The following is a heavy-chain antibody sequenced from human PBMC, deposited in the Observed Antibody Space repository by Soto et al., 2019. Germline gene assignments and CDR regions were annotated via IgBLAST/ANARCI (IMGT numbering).Heavy chain of an antibody. D-gene: IGHD3-10*01. CDR1: GFTFGSYA. V-gene: IGHV3-23*01. Sequence: LRLSCAASGFTFGSYAMSWVRQAPGKGLEWVSAISGSGGSTYYADSVKGRFTISRDNSKNTLYLQMNSLRAEDTAVYYCARDYFYGSGTTSGYWFDPWGQGYLVTVSS. CDR2: ISGSGGST. J-gene: IGHJ5*02. CDR3: ARDYFYGSGTTSGYWFDP.